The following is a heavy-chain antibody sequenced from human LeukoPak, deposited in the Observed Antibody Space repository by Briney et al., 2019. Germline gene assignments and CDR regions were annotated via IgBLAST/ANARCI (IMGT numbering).Heavy chain of an antibody. D-gene: IGHD1-20*01. Sequence: HPGGSLKLSCAASGFTFSGSAMHWVRQASGKGLEWVGRIRRRGNSYATAYAASVTGRFTISRDDSKNTAYLQMNSLRAEDTAVYYCARVHNWNYLDYWGQGTLVTVSS. CDR3: ARVHNWNYLDY. CDR2: IRRRGNSYAT. CDR1: GFTFSGSA. V-gene: IGHV3-73*01. J-gene: IGHJ4*02.